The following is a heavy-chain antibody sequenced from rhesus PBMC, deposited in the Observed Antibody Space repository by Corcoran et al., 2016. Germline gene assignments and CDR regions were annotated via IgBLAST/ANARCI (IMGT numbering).Heavy chain of an antibody. D-gene: IGHD7-45*01. CDR2: IYGSSGST. V-gene: IGHV4-76*01. CDR3: ARDGTGDIDY. J-gene: IGHJ4*01. Sequence: QVKLQESDPGVVKPSETLSLTCAVSGYSISSGYDWSWFRQPPGKGLVWIGIIYGSSGSTNYNPSLKNRVTISKDTSKTQFSLNLSSVTAADTAVYYCARDGTGDIDYWGQGVLVTVSS. CDR1: GYSISSGYD.